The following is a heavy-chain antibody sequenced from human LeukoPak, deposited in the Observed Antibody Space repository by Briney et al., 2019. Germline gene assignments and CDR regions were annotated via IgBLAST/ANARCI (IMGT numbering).Heavy chain of an antibody. V-gene: IGHV1-2*02. CDR2: INPDNGAT. CDR1: GYTFTGYY. J-gene: IGHJ4*02. D-gene: IGHD6-13*01. CDR3: ARAAGGSYFDY. Sequence: ASVKVSCKASGYTFTGYYIHWVRQAPGQGLEWMAWINPDNGATDYAQRFQGRVTVTRDTSIDTVYMELSRLRTDDTSLYYCARAAGGSYFDYWGQGTLVTVSS.